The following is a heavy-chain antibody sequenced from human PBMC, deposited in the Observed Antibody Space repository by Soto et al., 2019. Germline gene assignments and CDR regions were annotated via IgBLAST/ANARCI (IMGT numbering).Heavy chain of an antibody. CDR3: AKDNRVVRGVILLPDAFDN. V-gene: IGHV3-23*01. D-gene: IGHD3-10*01. CDR1: GFTFSSYA. CDR2: ISGSGGST. J-gene: IGHJ3*02. Sequence: EVQLLESGGGLVQPGGSLRLSCAASGFTFSSYAMSWVRQAPGKGLEWVSAISGSGGSTYYADSVKGRFTISRDNSKNTLYLQMNSLRAEDTAVYYCAKDNRVVRGVILLPDAFDNWGQGTMVTVSS.